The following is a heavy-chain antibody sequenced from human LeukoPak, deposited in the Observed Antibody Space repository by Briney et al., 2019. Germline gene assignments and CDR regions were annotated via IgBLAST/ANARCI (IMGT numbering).Heavy chain of an antibody. V-gene: IGHV3-23*01. D-gene: IGHD6-19*01. CDR2: ISGSGGST. CDR3: AKEGRIAVAGTLDY. Sequence: GGSLRLSCAASGFTFSSYAMSWVRQAPGKGLEWVSAISGSGGSTHYADSVKGRFSTSRDNSKNTLYLQMNSQRAEDTAVYYCAKEGRIAVAGTLDYWGQGTLVTVSS. CDR1: GFTFSSYA. J-gene: IGHJ4*02.